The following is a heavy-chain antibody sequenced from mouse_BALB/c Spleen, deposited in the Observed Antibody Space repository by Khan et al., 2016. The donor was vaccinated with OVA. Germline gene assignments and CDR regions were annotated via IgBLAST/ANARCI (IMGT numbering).Heavy chain of an antibody. CDR2: ISYSGST. CDR3: ARQNYYCYAMDY. V-gene: IGHV3-2*02. J-gene: IGHJ4*01. Sequence: QLEESGPGLVKPSQSLSLTCTVTGYSITSDYAWNWIRQFPGNQLEWMGYISYSGSTSYTPSLRSRISITRDTSKNQFFLQLNSVTTEDTATCYWARQNYYCYAMDYWGQGTSVTVSS. CDR1: GYSITSDYA. D-gene: IGHD1-1*01.